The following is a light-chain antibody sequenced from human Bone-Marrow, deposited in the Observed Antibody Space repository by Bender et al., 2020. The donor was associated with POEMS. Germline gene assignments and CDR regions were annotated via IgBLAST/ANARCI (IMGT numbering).Light chain of an antibody. CDR1: SRDIGYYNF. Sequence: QSALTQPASVSGSPGQSITISCSGTSRDIGYYNFVSWYQQHPGEAPRLLIYEVTRRPSGISNHFSGSKSGNTASLTISGLQAEDEADYYCSSYTSSSTWVFGGGTKLTVL. CDR3: SSYTSSSTWV. V-gene: IGLV2-14*02. J-gene: IGLJ3*02. CDR2: EVT.